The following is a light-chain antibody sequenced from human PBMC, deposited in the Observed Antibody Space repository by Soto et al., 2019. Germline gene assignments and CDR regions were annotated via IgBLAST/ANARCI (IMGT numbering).Light chain of an antibody. J-gene: IGKJ1*01. CDR3: QQYNNWPLS. CDR2: DAS. Sequence: EIVLTQSPGTLSLSPGERASLSCRASQSVSSGHLAWYQQKPGQAPRLLIYDASTRATGIPARFSGSGSGTEFTLTISSLQSEDFAVYYCQQYNNWPLSFGQGTKVDIK. CDR1: QSVSSGH. V-gene: IGKV3-15*01.